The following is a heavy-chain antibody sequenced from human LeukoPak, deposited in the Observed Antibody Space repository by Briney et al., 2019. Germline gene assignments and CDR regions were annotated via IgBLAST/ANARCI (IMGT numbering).Heavy chain of an antibody. V-gene: IGHV1-46*01. D-gene: IGHD3-22*01. Sequence: ASVKVSSKASGYTFTTYYFHWVRQAPGQGLEGMGIINPSGGSTSYAQKFQGRVTMTRDTSTSTVYMGLSSLRSEDTAVYYCARVDYYDSSGSVFDYWGQGTLVTVSS. CDR2: INPSGGST. CDR1: GYTFTTYY. CDR3: ARVDYYDSSGSVFDY. J-gene: IGHJ4*02.